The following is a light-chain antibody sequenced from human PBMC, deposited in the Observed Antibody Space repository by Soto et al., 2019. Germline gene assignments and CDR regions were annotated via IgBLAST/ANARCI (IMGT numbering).Light chain of an antibody. CDR2: GNS. CDR3: QSYDISLSDHA. J-gene: IGLJ1*01. CDR1: SSNIGAGYD. V-gene: IGLV1-40*01. Sequence: QSVLTQPPSVFGAPGQRVTISCTGSSSNIGAGYDVHWYRQLPGTAPKLLIYGNSNRPSGVPDRFSGSKSGTSASLAITGLQAEDEADYYCQSYDISLSDHAFGTGTKLTVL.